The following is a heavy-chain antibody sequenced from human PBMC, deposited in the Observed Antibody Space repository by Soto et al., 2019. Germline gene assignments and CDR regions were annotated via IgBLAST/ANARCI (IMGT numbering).Heavy chain of an antibody. CDR2: IYYSGST. CDR3: ARVKEEVVAAPRAAMSPWFDP. V-gene: IGHV4-31*03. J-gene: IGHJ5*02. Sequence: QVQLQESGPGLVKPSQTLSLTCTVSGGSISSGGYYWSWIRQHPGKGLEWIGYIYYSGSTYYNPSLNSRVTISVDTSKNQFSLKLSSVTAADTAVYYCARVKEEVVAAPRAAMSPWFDPWGQGPLVTVSS. CDR1: GGSISSGGYY. D-gene: IGHD2-15*01.